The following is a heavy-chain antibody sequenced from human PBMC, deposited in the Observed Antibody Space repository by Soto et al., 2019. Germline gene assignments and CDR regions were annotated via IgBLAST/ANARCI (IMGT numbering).Heavy chain of an antibody. CDR1: GFTFSSYA. J-gene: IGHJ4*02. D-gene: IGHD6-13*01. V-gene: IGHV3-23*01. CDR2: LSGGGGST. CDR3: ATDQGSSWYEIDY. Sequence: EVQLLESGGGLVQPGGSLRLSCAASGFTFSSYAMSWVRQAPGKGLQWVSTLSGGGGSTYYADSVKGRFTISRDNSKNTLYLQMNSLRAEDTAVYYCATDQGSSWYEIDYWGQGTLVTVSS.